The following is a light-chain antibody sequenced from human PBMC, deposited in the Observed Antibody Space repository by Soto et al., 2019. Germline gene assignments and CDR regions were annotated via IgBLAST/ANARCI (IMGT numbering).Light chain of an antibody. J-gene: IGKJ1*01. CDR1: QSVSNNY. V-gene: IGKV3-20*01. Sequence: EIVLTQSPGTLSLSPGERATVSCRASQSVSNNYLAWYQQKPGQAPRLLIYGASNRATGIPDRFSGSGSGTDFTLTISRLEPEDFAVYYCQQYGSSGTFGQGTKGDIK. CDR2: GAS. CDR3: QQYGSSGT.